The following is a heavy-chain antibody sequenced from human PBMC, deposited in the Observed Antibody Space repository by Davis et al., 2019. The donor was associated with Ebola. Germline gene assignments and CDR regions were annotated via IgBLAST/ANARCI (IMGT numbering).Heavy chain of an antibody. CDR2: IRSKANSYAT. J-gene: IGHJ6*02. CDR3: ASPVWLRGDYGMDV. Sequence: PGGSLRLSCAASGFTFSGSAMHWVRQASGKGLEWVGRIRSKANSYATVYAASVKGRFTISRDDSKNTAYLQMNSLRAEDTAVYYCASPVWLRGDYGMDVWGQGTTVTVSS. D-gene: IGHD5-12*01. V-gene: IGHV3-73*01. CDR1: GFTFSGSA.